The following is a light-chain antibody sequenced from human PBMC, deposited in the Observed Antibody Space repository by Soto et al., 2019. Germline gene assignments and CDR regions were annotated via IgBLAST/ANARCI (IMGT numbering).Light chain of an antibody. J-gene: IGKJ1*01. Sequence: EIVLTQSPGTLSLSPGDRATLSCRASQSVSSNSLAWYQQKPGQAPRLLIYLASIRAPGIPDRFSGSGSGTDFTLTINRLEPEDFVVYYFQQYGSSPRTFGQGTKVEVK. CDR1: QSVSSNS. V-gene: IGKV3-20*01. CDR3: QQYGSSPRT. CDR2: LAS.